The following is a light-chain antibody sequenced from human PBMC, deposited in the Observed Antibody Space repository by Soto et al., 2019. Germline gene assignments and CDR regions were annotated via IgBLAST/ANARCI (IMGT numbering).Light chain of an antibody. V-gene: IGKV1-5*03. Sequence: DIQMTQSPSTLSASVGDRVTITCRASQSISSWLAAYQQKPGKAPKILINKASTLESGVPSRFSGSGSGTEFTLMISSVQPDYFATYYCQQSWTFGQGTKVEIK. CDR1: QSISSW. CDR2: KAS. J-gene: IGKJ1*01. CDR3: QQSWT.